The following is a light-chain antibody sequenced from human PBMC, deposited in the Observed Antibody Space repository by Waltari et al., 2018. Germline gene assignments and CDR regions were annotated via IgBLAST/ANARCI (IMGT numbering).Light chain of an antibody. CDR1: SLRSLY. CDR3: HSRDASGVAGS. Sequence: SALTQDAAGSVAMGQTPRFTCQGDSLRSLYASWSQHRPGQAPILVIYDKNNRPSGVPDRFSGSSSHNTGSLTITGAQAEDEASYYCHSRDASGVAGSFGGGTKLTVL. J-gene: IGLJ2*01. V-gene: IGLV3-19*01. CDR2: DKN.